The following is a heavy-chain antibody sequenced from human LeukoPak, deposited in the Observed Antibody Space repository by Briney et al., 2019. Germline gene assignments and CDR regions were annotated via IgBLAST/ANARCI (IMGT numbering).Heavy chain of an antibody. D-gene: IGHD6-13*01. CDR1: GGSISRYY. Sequence: SETLSLTCTVSGGSISRYYWSWIRQPPGKGLEWIGYIYYSGSTNYNPSLKSRVTISVDTYKNQFSLKLSSVTAADTAVYCCAGGPYISSWTYWGQGTLVTVSS. CDR3: AGGPYISSWTY. CDR2: IYYSGST. V-gene: IGHV4-59*01. J-gene: IGHJ4*02.